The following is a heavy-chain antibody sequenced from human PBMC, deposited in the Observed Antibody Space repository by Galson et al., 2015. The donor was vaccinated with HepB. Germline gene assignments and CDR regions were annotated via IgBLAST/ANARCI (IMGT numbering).Heavy chain of an antibody. V-gene: IGHV7-4-1*02. Sequence: SVKVSCKASGYIFTSFAMTWVRQAPGQGLEWMGWINTNTGNPTYAQGFTGRFVFSLDTSVSTAYLQISSLKAEDTAVYYCARDGSGYDGNFDYWGQGTLVTVSS. CDR3: ARDGSGYDGNFDY. CDR1: GYIFTSFA. D-gene: IGHD5-12*01. J-gene: IGHJ4*02. CDR2: INTNTGNP.